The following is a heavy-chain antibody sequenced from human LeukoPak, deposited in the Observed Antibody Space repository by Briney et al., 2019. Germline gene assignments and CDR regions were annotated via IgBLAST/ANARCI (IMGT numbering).Heavy chain of an antibody. Sequence: ASETLSLTCTVSGGSVSSGSYYWSWIRQPPGKGLEWIGYIYYSGSTNYNPSLKSRVTISVDTSKNQFSLKLSSVTAADTAVYYCASRYSGYDTEYFLHWGQGTLVTVSS. J-gene: IGHJ1*01. D-gene: IGHD5-12*01. V-gene: IGHV4-61*01. CDR3: ASRYSGYDTEYFLH. CDR1: GGSVSSGSYY. CDR2: IYYSGST.